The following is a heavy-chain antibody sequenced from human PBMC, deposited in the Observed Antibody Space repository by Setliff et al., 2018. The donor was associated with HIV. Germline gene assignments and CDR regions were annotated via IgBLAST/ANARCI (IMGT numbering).Heavy chain of an antibody. CDR3: ARTRGYCSGTNCYALRGPDY. J-gene: IGHJ4*02. CDR1: GGSISSGSYY. Sequence: PSETLSLTCTVSGGSISSGSYYWSWIRQPAGKGLEWIGRIYTSGSTSYNPSLKSRLTISLDTSKNQFSLKLSSVTAADTAVYYCARTRGYCSGTNCYALRGPDYWGQGTLVTVSS. CDR2: IYTSGST. V-gene: IGHV4-61*02. D-gene: IGHD2-2*01.